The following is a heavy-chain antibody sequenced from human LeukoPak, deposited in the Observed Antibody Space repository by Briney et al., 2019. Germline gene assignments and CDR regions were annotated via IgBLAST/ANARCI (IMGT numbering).Heavy chain of an antibody. J-gene: IGHJ5*02. Sequence: PGGSLRLSCAASGFTFSNYWMSWVRQAPGKGLEWVANIQQDGSQKYYVDSVKGRFTISRDNARNSLDLQMNSLRAEDTAVYYCARVHMPYQQMFGRFDPWGQGTLVTVSS. D-gene: IGHD3-10*02. CDR3: ARVHMPYQQMFGRFDP. V-gene: IGHV3-7*01. CDR1: GFTFSNYW. CDR2: IQQDGSQK.